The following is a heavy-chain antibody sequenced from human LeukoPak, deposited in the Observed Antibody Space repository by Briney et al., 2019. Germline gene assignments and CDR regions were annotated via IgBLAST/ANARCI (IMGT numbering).Heavy chain of an antibody. V-gene: IGHV3-23*01. D-gene: IGHD3-22*01. Sequence: GGSLRLSCAASGFTFGSYGMSWVRQAPGKGLEWVSFISPSGDRTSNADSVEGGFTISRDNPRDTLYLQMNSLRDEDTAGYYCAIMHGYYDGSGYWVQWGQGTLVTVSS. CDR3: AIMHGYYDGSGYWVQ. J-gene: IGHJ4*02. CDR1: GFTFGSYG. CDR2: ISPSGDRT.